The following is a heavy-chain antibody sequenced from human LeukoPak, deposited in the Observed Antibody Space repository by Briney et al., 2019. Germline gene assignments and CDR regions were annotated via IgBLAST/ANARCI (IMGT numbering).Heavy chain of an antibody. CDR3: ARTYSSSDEFDY. D-gene: IGHD6-13*01. Sequence: VASVKVSCKASGYTFTSYYIHWVRQAPGQGLEWMGINNPSGGSTTYAQKFQGRVAMTRDTSTSRVYMEVSSLRSEDTAVYYCARTYSSSDEFDYWGQGTLVTVSS. CDR1: GYTFTSYY. J-gene: IGHJ4*02. V-gene: IGHV1-46*01. CDR2: NNPSGGST.